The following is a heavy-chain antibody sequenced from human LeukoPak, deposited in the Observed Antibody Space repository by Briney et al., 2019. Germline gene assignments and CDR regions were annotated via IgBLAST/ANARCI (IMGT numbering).Heavy chain of an antibody. J-gene: IGHJ3*02. CDR2: IYYSGST. CDR3: ARGGRSVVVPAAPRGYAFDI. V-gene: IGHV4-61*08. CDR1: GGSISSGGYY. Sequence: SQTLSLTCTVSGGSISSGGYYWSWIRQPPGKGLEWIGYIYYSGSTNYNPSLKSRVTISVDTSKNQFSLKLSSVTAADTAVYYCARGGRSVVVPAAPRGYAFDIWGQGTMVTVSS. D-gene: IGHD2-2*01.